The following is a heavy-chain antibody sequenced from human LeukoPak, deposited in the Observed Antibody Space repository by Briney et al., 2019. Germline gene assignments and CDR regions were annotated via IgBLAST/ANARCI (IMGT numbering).Heavy chain of an antibody. Sequence: PGGSLRLSCAASGFTFSSYAMHWVRQAPGKGLEWVAFIRYDGSYKNYADSVKGRFTISRDNSKNILYLQMNRLRAEDTAVYYCAKDQGVTTARAYWGQGTLVTVSS. CDR3: AKDQGVTTARAY. CDR2: IRYDGSYK. CDR1: GFTFSSYA. V-gene: IGHV3-30*02. J-gene: IGHJ4*02. D-gene: IGHD1-26*01.